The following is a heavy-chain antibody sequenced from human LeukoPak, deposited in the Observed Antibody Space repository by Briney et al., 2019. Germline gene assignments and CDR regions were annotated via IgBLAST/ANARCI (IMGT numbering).Heavy chain of an antibody. D-gene: IGHD2-15*01. V-gene: IGHV3-74*01. CDR2: IKGDGSST. J-gene: IGHJ4*02. Sequence: GGSLRLSCAASGFTFGNYWMEWVRQAPGKGLVWVSCIKGDGSSTSYADSVKGRFTISRDNAKNTLYLQMNSLRAEDTAIYYCARDCSAVSCYTAGGPQRGDYWGQGILVTVSS. CDR1: GFTFGNYW. CDR3: ARDCSAVSCYTAGGPQRGDY.